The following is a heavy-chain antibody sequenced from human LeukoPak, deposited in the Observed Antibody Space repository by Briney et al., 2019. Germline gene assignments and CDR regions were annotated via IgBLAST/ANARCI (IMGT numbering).Heavy chain of an antibody. V-gene: IGHV3-23*01. CDR1: GFTFSSYA. CDR3: AKDMGYSGYKPGGSGSLDY. D-gene: IGHD5-12*01. CDR2: ISGSGGST. J-gene: IGHJ4*02. Sequence: GGSLRLSCAASGFTFSSYAMSWVRQAPGKGLEWVSAISGSGGSTYYADSVKGRFTISRDNSKNTLYLQMNSLRAEDTAVYYCAKDMGYSGYKPGGSGSLDYWGLGTLATVSS.